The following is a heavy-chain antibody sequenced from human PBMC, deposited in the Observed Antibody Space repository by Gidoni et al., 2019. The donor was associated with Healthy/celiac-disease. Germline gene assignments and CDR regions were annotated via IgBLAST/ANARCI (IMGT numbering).Heavy chain of an antibody. CDR2: IGTAGDT. D-gene: IGHD6-19*01. J-gene: IGHJ4*02. CDR3: ARGGYSSGWPTLDY. Sequence: EVQLVESGGGLVQPGGSLRLSCAASGFTFSSYDMHWVRQATGKGLEWVSAIGTAGDTYYPGSVKGRFTISRENAKNSLYLQMNSLRAGDTAVYYCARGGYSSGWPTLDYWGQGTLVTVSS. CDR1: GFTFSSYD. V-gene: IGHV3-13*04.